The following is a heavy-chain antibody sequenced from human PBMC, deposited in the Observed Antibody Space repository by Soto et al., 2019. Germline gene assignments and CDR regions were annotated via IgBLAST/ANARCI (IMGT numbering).Heavy chain of an antibody. CDR2: INHSGST. CDR1: GLSFSGYY. CDR3: ASIGRGYSYGYYSSYYYYGMDV. J-gene: IGHJ6*02. D-gene: IGHD5-18*01. V-gene: IGHV4-34*01. Sequence: SETLSLTCAVYGLSFSGYYWSWIRQPPGKGLEWIGEINHSGSTNYNPSLKSRVTISVDTSKDQFSLKLSSVTAADTAVYYCASIGRGYSYGYYSSYYYYGMDVWGQGTTVTVSS.